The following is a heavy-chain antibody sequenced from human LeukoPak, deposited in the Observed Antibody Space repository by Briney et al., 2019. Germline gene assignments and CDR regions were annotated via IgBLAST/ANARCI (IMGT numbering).Heavy chain of an antibody. Sequence: GGSLRLSCAASGFTFSNYWMKWVRQVPGKGLEWVAKIKEEGSEKYYVDSVKGRFTISRDNAENSMYLQMHSLRAEDTAVYYCARDEEGGLVEAARGSWWGQGTLVTVSS. CDR1: GFTFSNYW. D-gene: IGHD6-19*01. CDR2: IKEEGSEK. J-gene: IGHJ4*02. CDR3: ARDEEGGLVEAARGSW. V-gene: IGHV3-7*01.